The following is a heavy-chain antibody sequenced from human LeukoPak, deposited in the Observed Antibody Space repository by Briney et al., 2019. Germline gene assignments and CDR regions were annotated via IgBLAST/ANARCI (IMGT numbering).Heavy chain of an antibody. D-gene: IGHD5-12*01. CDR1: GFTFGDYA. Sequence: GGSLRLSCTASGFTFGDYAMSWFRQAPGKGLEWVGFIRSKAYGGTTECAASVKGRFTISRDDSKSIAYLQMNSLKTEDTAVYYCTSYEQDAFDIWGQGTMVAVSS. V-gene: IGHV3-49*03. CDR3: TSYEQDAFDI. CDR2: IRSKAYGGTT. J-gene: IGHJ3*02.